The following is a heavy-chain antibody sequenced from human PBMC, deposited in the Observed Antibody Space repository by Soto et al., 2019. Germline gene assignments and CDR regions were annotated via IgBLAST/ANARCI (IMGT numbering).Heavy chain of an antibody. Sequence: QVQLVQSGAEVKKPGASVKVSCKAFGYTFTVFYMHWVRQAPGQGLEWMGWINPNSGGTNYAQKFQGRVTMTRDTSISTAYMELSRLKSDDTAVYYCAKDGMGSGYPLDYWGQGTLVTVSS. J-gene: IGHJ4*02. CDR3: AKDGMGSGYPLDY. V-gene: IGHV1-2*02. CDR2: INPNSGGT. D-gene: IGHD3-22*01. CDR1: GYTFTVFY.